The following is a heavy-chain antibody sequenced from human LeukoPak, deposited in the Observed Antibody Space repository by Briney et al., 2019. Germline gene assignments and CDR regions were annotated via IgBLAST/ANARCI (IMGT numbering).Heavy chain of an antibody. CDR3: ARGPSLLQTYYYDSSPIENHDY. J-gene: IGHJ4*02. D-gene: IGHD3-22*01. CDR2: INPSGGST. Sequence: ASVKVSCKASGYTFTSYFMHWVRQAPGQGLEWMGIINPSGGSTSYAQKFQGRVTMTRDMSTSTVYMELSSLRSEDTAVYYCARGPSLLQTYYYDSSPIENHDYWGQGTLVTVSS. V-gene: IGHV1-46*01. CDR1: GYTFTSYF.